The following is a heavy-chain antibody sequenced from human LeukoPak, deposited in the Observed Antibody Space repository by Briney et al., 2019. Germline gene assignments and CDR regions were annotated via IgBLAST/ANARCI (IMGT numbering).Heavy chain of an antibody. CDR1: GGSFSGYY. V-gene: IGHV4-34*01. CDR2: INHSGST. D-gene: IGHD5-18*01. CDR3: ARARGYSYGDFDY. J-gene: IGHJ4*02. Sequence: SVTLSLTCAVYGGSFSGYYWSWIRQPPGKGLEWIGEINHSGSTNYNPSLKSRVTISVDTSKNQFSLKLSSVTAADTAVYYCARARGYSYGDFDYWGQGTLVTVSS.